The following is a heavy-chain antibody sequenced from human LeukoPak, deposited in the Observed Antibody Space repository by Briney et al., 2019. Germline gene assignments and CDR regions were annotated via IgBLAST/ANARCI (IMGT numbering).Heavy chain of an antibody. CDR2: ISSSGSTI. CDR3: GELGITMIGGV. J-gene: IGHJ6*04. CDR1: GFTLSINY. V-gene: IGHV3-11*04. D-gene: IGHD3-10*02. Sequence: GGSLRPSLAAPGFTLSINYMSWVRQAPGKGLEWVSYISSSGSTIYYADSVKGRFTIYRDNAKNSLYLQMNGLRAEDTAVYYCGELGITMIGGVWGKGTTVTISS.